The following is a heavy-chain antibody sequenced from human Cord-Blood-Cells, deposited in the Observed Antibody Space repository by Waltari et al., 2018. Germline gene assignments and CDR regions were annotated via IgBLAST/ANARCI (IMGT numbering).Heavy chain of an antibody. CDR1: GGSFSGYY. D-gene: IGHD3-10*01. J-gene: IGHJ5*02. V-gene: IGHV4-34*01. CDR3: ARGGEDNWFDP. CDR2: INHSGST. Sequence: QVQLQQWGAGLLKPSETLSLTCAVYGGSFSGYYWSWISQPPGKGLEWIGEINHSGSTNYNPSLKSRVTISVDTSKNQFSLKLSSVTAADTAVYYCARGGEDNWFDPWGQGTLVTVSS.